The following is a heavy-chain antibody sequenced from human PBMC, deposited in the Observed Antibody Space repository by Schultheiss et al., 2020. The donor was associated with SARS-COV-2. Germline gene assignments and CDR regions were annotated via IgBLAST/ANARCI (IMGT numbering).Heavy chain of an antibody. V-gene: IGHV4-59*12. Sequence: AGSLRLSCTVSGGSISSYYWSWIRQPPGKGLEWIGYIYYSGSTNYNPSLKNRLTMSVDTSKNHFSLKLNSVTAADTAVYYCARSTEAYNWFDPWGQGTLVTVSS. J-gene: IGHJ5*02. D-gene: IGHD5/OR15-5a*01. CDR3: ARSTEAYNWFDP. CDR2: IYYSGST. CDR1: GGSISSYY.